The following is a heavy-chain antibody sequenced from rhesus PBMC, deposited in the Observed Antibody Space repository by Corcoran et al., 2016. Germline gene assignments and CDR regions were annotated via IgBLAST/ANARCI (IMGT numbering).Heavy chain of an antibody. V-gene: IGHV4S2*01. Sequence: QVQLQESGPGLVKPSETLPLTCAASGASLTSNHWSWTRPAPGKGLEWIGRSYGSGGSTDYNPFLKSRFTISIDTSKNQFSLKLSSVTAADTAVYYCARDRPSNDRFDVWGAGVLVTVSS. CDR3: ARDRPSNDRFDV. CDR2: SYGSGGST. D-gene: IGHD4-23*01. J-gene: IGHJ5-1*01. CDR1: GASLTSNH.